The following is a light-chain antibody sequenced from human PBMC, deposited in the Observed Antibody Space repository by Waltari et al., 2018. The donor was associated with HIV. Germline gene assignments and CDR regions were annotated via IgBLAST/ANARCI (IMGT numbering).Light chain of an antibody. Sequence: QSALTQPASVSGSPGQPVTISCTGTRTDIGFSTLVSWYRQHPGEAPQLMIYGVEARPLGVSERFSGAKSGNTASLTISTLQPEDEADYYCSSYANSDTLVFGGGTKLTVL. CDR3: SSYANSDTLV. J-gene: IGLJ3*02. CDR2: GVE. CDR1: RTDIGFSTL. V-gene: IGLV2-14*01.